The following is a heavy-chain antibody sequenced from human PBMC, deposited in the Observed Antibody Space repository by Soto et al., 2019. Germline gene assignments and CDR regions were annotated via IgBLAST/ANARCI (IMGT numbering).Heavy chain of an antibody. J-gene: IGHJ5*02. CDR1: GDSISSDY. CDR2: TYYSGLT. Sequence: LSLTCTVSGDSISSDYWSWIRQPPGKGLEWIGYTYYSGLTNTNPSLKSRLTISVNTSKNQFSLKLTSVTAADTAVYYCARARGSSQNLDTWGQGTLVTVSS. V-gene: IGHV4-59*01. CDR3: ARARGSSQNLDT. D-gene: IGHD6-13*01.